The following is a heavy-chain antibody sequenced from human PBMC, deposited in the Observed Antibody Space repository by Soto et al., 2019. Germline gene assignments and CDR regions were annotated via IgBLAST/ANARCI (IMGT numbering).Heavy chain of an antibody. Sequence: SPLLSLTCAISGDSVSGNSAAWNWIRQSPSRGLEWLGRTYYRSKWYNDYSVSVKSRITVTPDTSKNQFSLHLKSVTPEDTAVYYXAREFPYYESSDSYFDYWGQGALVTVSS. CDR2: TYYRSKWYN. D-gene: IGHD3-16*01. J-gene: IGHJ4*02. CDR3: AREFPYYESSDSYFDY. V-gene: IGHV6-1*01. CDR1: GDSVSGNSAA.